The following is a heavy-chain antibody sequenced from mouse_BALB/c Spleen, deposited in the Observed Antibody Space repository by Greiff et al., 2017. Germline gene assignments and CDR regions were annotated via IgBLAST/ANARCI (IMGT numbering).Heavy chain of an antibody. Sequence: EVQLVESGGGLVKPGGSLKLSCAASGFAFSSYDMSWVRQTPEKRLEWVAYISSGGGSTYYPDTVKGRFTISRDNAKNTLYLQMSSLKSEDTAMYYCARQRYYDSHAMDYWGQGTSVTVSS. D-gene: IGHD2-4*01. J-gene: IGHJ4*01. CDR2: ISSGGGST. V-gene: IGHV5-12-1*01. CDR1: GFAFSSYD. CDR3: ARQRYYDSHAMDY.